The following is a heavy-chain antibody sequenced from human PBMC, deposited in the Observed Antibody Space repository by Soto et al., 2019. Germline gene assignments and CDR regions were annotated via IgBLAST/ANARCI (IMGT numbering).Heavy chain of an antibody. CDR3: AIPSIVEATLNYFDH. Sequence: QVQLVESGGGVVQPGRSLRLSCAASGFTFSHYGIHWVRQAPGKGLEWVAVISFDGSNKYFADSVKGRFTISRDNSKNTLYLQMNRLRAEDTAVYYCAIPSIVEATLNYFDHRGQGPLVTVSS. J-gene: IGHJ4*02. D-gene: IGHD1-26*01. CDR2: ISFDGSNK. V-gene: IGHV3-30*03. CDR1: GFTFSHYG.